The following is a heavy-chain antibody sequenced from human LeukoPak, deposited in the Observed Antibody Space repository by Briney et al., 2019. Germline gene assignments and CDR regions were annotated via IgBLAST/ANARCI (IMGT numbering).Heavy chain of an antibody. Sequence: GASVTVSCKSSVNIFPKFGVNWVRRAPGRGLEWMGWISAYTGNTFYATRVQDRVTMTTDTSTNTAYMELRSLRSDDTAFYYCALIEGDDFLDNWGKGTLVTVSS. CDR2: ISAYTGNT. J-gene: IGHJ4*02. D-gene: IGHD2-21*02. CDR1: VNIFPKFG. CDR3: ALIEGDDFLDN. V-gene: IGHV1-18*01.